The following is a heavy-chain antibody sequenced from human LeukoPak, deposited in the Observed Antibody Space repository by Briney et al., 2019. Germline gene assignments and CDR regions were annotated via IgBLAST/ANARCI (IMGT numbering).Heavy chain of an antibody. J-gene: IGHJ4*02. D-gene: IGHD3-10*01. CDR1: GFTFSSYG. CDR3: ARVEGSGSFDY. CDR2: ISYDGSNK. V-gene: IGHV3-30*03. Sequence: GGSLRLSCAASGFTFSSYGMHWVRQAPGKGLEWVAVISYDGSNKYYADSVKGRFTISRDNSKNTLYLQMNSLRAEDTAVYYCARVEGSGSFDYWGQGTLVTVSS.